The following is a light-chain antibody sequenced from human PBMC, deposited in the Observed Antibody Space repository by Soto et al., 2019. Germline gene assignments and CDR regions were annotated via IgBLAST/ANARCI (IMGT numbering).Light chain of an antibody. J-gene: IGKJ4*01. Sequence: IQRTKSHSSRSASVGDRVAITCQERPSISSYLNWYQQKPGKAPKLLIYAASSLQSGVPSRFSGSGSGTDFTLTISSLQPEDFATYSCPQSSSTPLPFAGGTKVAIK. CDR2: AAS. CDR1: PSISSY. CDR3: PQSSSTPLP. V-gene: IGKV1-39*01.